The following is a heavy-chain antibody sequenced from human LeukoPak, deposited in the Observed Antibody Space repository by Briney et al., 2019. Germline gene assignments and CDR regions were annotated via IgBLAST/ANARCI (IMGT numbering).Heavy chain of an antibody. CDR3: ARVGSWNFDL. CDR1: GGSISTYY. Sequence: SETLSLTCTVSGGSISTYYWSWIRQPPGKGLAWIGYIYYSWNTNYNPSLKSRVSISVDPSKNQFSLRLNSVTASDTAVYYCARVGSWNFDLWGRGTLVTVSS. CDR2: IYYSWNT. J-gene: IGHJ2*01. D-gene: IGHD1-26*01. V-gene: IGHV4-59*12.